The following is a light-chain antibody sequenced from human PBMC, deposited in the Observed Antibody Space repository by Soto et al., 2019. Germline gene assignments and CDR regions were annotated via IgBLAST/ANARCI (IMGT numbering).Light chain of an antibody. V-gene: IGKV1-9*01. Sequence: DIQLTQSPSFLSASVGDRVTITCRASHDISTYLAWYQQKPGKAPKLLIYAASTLQSGVPSGFSGSGSGTEFTLTISSLQPEDFATYYCQQLNTYSYTFGQGTKLEIK. CDR3: QQLNTYSYT. CDR2: AAS. J-gene: IGKJ2*01. CDR1: HDISTY.